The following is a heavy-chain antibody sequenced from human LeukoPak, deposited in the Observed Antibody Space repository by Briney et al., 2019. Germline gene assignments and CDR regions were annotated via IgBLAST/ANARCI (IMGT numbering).Heavy chain of an antibody. J-gene: IGHJ4*02. CDR2: IYTSGST. CDR1: GGSISSYY. D-gene: IGHD2-21*02. Sequence: SETLSLTCTVSGGSISSYYWSGIRQPAGKGLEWIGRIYTSGSTNYNPSLKSRVTMSVDTSKNQFSLKLSSVTAADTAVYYCAKALGAVCGTGCSSRYFDYWGQGTLVTVSS. V-gene: IGHV4-4*07. CDR3: AKALGAVCGTGCSSRYFDY.